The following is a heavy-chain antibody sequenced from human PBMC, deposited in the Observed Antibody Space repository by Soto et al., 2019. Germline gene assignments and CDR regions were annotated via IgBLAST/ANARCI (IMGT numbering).Heavy chain of an antibody. J-gene: IGHJ4*02. V-gene: IGHV4-61*01. Sequence: LSLTCTISGGSVSSASYYWSWIRQPPGKGLEWIGYMYSNGITNYNPSLKSRVTISVDTSKNQFSLKLTSVTAADTAVYYCAREGLGSSALYWGQGTLVTVSS. CDR2: MYSNGIT. CDR3: AREGLGSSALY. CDR1: GGSVSSASYY. D-gene: IGHD3-10*01.